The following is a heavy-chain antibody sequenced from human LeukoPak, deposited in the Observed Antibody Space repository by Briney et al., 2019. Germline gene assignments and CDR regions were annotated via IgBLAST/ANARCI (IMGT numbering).Heavy chain of an antibody. J-gene: IGHJ4*02. Sequence: PPGGSLRLSCAASGFTFSSHLMHWVRQAPGKELVWVSRISSDGTYTNYADSVRGRFTISRDNAKNTLYLQMNSLRAEDTAVYYCAKRPSLVVTAILGYFDYWGQGTLVTVSS. CDR1: GFTFSSHL. V-gene: IGHV3-74*01. CDR3: AKRPSLVVTAILGYFDY. CDR2: ISSDGTYT. D-gene: IGHD2-21*02.